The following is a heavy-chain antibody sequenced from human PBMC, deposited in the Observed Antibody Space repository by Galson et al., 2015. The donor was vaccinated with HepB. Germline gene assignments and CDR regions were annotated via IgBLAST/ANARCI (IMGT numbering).Heavy chain of an antibody. CDR2: ISGGGVRT. CDR1: GLTFSNYD. J-gene: IGHJ4*02. V-gene: IGHV3-23*01. CDR3: AMYSSSWGFDY. Sequence: SLRLSCAASGLTFSNYDMSWVRQAPGKGLEWVAGISGGGVRTYYADSVKGRFTISRDNSQNTLYLQMSSLRAEDTAVYYCAMYSSSWGFDYWGQGTLVTVSS. D-gene: IGHD6-13*01.